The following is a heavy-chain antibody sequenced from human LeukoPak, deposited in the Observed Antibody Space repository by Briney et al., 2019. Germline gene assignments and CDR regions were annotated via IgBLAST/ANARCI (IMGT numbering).Heavy chain of an antibody. CDR2: INHSGST. J-gene: IGHJ4*02. Sequence: SETLSLTCAVYGGSFSGYYWSWIRQPPGKGLEWIGEINHSGSTNYNPSLKSRVTISVDTSKNQFSLKLSSVTAADTAVYYCARLYQYYDILTGYYNDYWGQGTLVTVSS. V-gene: IGHV4-34*01. CDR1: GGSFSGYY. CDR3: ARLYQYYDILTGYYNDY. D-gene: IGHD3-9*01.